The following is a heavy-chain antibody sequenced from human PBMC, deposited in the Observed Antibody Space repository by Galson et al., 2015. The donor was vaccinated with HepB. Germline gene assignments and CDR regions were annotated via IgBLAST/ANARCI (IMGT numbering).Heavy chain of an antibody. J-gene: IGHJ6*02. Sequence: QSGAEVTKPEEAKKISCKGSGYSFTTYWIGWVRRMPGKGLEWMGIIHPGDSDTRYSPSFQGQVTISVDKSISTASLQWSSLKASDTAMYYCARSDNGYNMDVWGQGTTVTVS. CDR3: ARSDNGYNMDV. CDR2: IHPGDSDT. V-gene: IGHV5-51*01. D-gene: IGHD5-24*01. CDR1: GYSFTTYW.